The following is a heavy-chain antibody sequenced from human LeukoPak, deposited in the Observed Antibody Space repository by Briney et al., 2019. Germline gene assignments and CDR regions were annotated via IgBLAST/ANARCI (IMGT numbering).Heavy chain of an antibody. V-gene: IGHV3-7*04. CDR3: TRVGYIDEGIDY. CDR1: GFTFSSAW. D-gene: IGHD5-24*01. J-gene: IGHJ4*02. CDR2: IKQDGSKK. Sequence: GGSLRLSCAASGFTFSSAWMTWVRQAPGKGLEWVANIKQDGSKKSYVDSVKGRFTISRDNAKNSLYLQMNSLRAEDTAIYYCTRVGYIDEGIDYWGQGTLVTVSS.